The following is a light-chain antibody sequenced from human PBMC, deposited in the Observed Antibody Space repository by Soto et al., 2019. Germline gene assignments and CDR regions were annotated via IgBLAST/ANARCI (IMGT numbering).Light chain of an antibody. Sequence: DIQMIQSPSSLSASVGDRVTITCRASQSIGNYLNWYQQKPGKAPKLLIDFASTLQSGVPSRSSGSGSGPDFILTITSLRPADFATYYCQQTYNTPLTLGGGTKVDTK. CDR3: QQTYNTPLT. V-gene: IGKV1-39*01. CDR1: QSIGNY. CDR2: FAS. J-gene: IGKJ4*01.